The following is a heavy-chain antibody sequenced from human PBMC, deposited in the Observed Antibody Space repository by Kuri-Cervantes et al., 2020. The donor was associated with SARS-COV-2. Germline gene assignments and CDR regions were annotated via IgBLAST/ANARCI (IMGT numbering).Heavy chain of an antibody. J-gene: IGHJ4*02. CDR2: ICSSSSCA. CDR1: GFTFSTYS. Sequence: GESLKISCAASGFTFSTYSMNWVRQAPGKGLEWVSSICSSSSCAYYADSVKGRFTISRDNTKNSLYLQMNSLRAEDTAIYYCARVFGGYVAAAAAYYFDYWGQGTLVTVSS. CDR3: ARVFGGYVAAAAAYYFDY. D-gene: IGHD6-13*01. V-gene: IGHV3-21*01.